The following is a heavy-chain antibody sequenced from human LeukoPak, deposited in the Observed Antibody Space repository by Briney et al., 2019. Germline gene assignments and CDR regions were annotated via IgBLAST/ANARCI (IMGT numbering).Heavy chain of an antibody. CDR2: ISTSGTT. J-gene: IGHJ4*02. CDR3: ARGFRGASFDY. V-gene: IGHV4-61*02. Sequence: SETLSLTCTVSGGSITSGNYLWTWIRQPAGKGLEWIGRISTSGTTSNNPSLKSRVTISVDTSKNQFSLKVSSVTAADTAVYYCARGFRGASFDYWGQGTLVTVSS. D-gene: IGHD1-26*01. CDR1: GGSITSGNYL.